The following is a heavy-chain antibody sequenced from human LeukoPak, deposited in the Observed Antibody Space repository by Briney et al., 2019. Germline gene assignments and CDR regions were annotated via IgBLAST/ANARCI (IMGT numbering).Heavy chain of an antibody. CDR3: ARVLWYSSSWYSSGWYGYMDV. J-gene: IGHJ6*03. CDR2: INPSGAST. CDR1: GYTFTSYY. D-gene: IGHD6-19*01. V-gene: IGHV1-46*01. Sequence: ASVKVSCKASGYTFTSYYMHWVRQAPGQGLEWMGIINPSGASTSYAQKFQGRVTMTRDMSTSTVCMELSSLRSEDTAVYYCARVLWYSSSWYSSGWYGYMDVWGKGTTVTVSS.